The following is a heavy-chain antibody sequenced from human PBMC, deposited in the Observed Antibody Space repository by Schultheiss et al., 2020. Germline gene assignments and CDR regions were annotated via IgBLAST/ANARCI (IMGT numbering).Heavy chain of an antibody. V-gene: IGHV7-4-1*02. D-gene: IGHD3-22*01. Sequence: ASVKVSCKASGYTFTSYAMNWVRQAPGQGLEWMGWINTNTGNPTYAQGFTGRFVFSLDTSVSTAYLQISSLKAEDTAVYYCARASVGEGGGYYLDYYFDYWGQGTLVTVSS. CDR3: ARASVGEGGGYYLDYYFDY. J-gene: IGHJ4*02. CDR2: INTNTGNP. CDR1: GYTFTSYA.